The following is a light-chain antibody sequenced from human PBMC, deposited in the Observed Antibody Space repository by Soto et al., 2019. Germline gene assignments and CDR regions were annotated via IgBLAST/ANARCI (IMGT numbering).Light chain of an antibody. J-gene: IGKJ4*01. CDR1: QNIGTW. Sequence: DIQMTQSPSTLSALVGDRVTITCRASQNIGTWLAWYQQKPGKAPKLLSYEGSTLEGGVPSRFSGSGSGTEFTLTISSLQPDDFATYYCQQYNSYLLTFGGGTKVEIQ. CDR3: QQYNSYLLT. CDR2: EGS. V-gene: IGKV1-5*01.